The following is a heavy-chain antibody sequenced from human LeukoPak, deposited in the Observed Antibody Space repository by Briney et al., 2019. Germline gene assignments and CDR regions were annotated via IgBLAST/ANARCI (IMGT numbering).Heavy chain of an antibody. CDR3: VKSTISYYFDY. CDR2: IRYDGNKE. J-gene: IGHJ4*02. D-gene: IGHD3-9*01. CDR1: GFTFSIYG. V-gene: IGHV3-30*02. Sequence: PGGSLRLSCAASGFTFSIYGMHWVRQAPGTGLEGVAFIRYDGNKEYYADSVRGRFTISRENSKNTNTLYLQMNSLRGADTGVYYCVKSTISYYFDYWGQGTLVTVSS.